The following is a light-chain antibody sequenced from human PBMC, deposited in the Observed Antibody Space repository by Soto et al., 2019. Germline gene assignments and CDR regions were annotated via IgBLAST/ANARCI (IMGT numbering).Light chain of an antibody. CDR1: QSIRTY. V-gene: IGKV1-39*01. CDR3: QQSYNNPRA. J-gene: IGKJ3*01. CDR2: AAS. Sequence: DIQMTQSPSSLSASVGDRVTISCRASQSIRTYLHWYQQKPGKAPKRLIYAASSLQSGVPSSFSGSGFGTDFTLTISSLQAEDFATYYCQQSYNNPRAFGPGTKVDI.